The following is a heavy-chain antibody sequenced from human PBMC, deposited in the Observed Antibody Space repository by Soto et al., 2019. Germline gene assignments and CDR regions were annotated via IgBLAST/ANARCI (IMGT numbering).Heavy chain of an antibody. J-gene: IGHJ2*01. V-gene: IGHV3-23*01. CDR3: AKEPVGPDWYFDL. Sequence: GGSLRLSCAASGFTFSSYAMHWVRQAPGKGLEWASGISGSGISTHYADSVKGRFTVSRDNSKNTLYLQMNSLRAEDTAVYNCAKEPVGPDWYFDLWGRGTLVTVSS. CDR2: ISGSGIST. CDR1: GFTFSSYA.